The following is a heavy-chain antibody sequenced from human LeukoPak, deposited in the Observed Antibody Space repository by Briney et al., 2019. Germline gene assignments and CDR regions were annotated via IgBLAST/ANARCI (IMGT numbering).Heavy chain of an antibody. CDR2: VYYIGKP. CDR3: ARRFRTGGDLHHDAYDV. Sequence: SETLSLTCSVSGGSISDYFWGWIRQPPGKGLEWIGHVYYIGKPTCSPSLESRVSISVDTCKNQFSLELTSVTAADTAVYYCARRFRTGGDLHHDAYDVWGQGTVVTVSS. V-gene: IGHV4-59*12. CDR1: GGSISDYF. J-gene: IGHJ3*01. D-gene: IGHD3-16*01.